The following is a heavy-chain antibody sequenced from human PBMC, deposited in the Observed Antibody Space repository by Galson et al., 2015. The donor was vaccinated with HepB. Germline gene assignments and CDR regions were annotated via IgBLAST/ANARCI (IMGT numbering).Heavy chain of an antibody. V-gene: IGHV3-30*18. CDR3: AKDFTRIAALFDY. D-gene: IGHD6-6*01. Sequence: SLRLSCAASGFTFSSYGMHWVRQAPGKGLEWVAVISYDGSNKYYADSVKGRFTISRDNSKNTLYLQMNSLRAEDTAVYYCAKDFTRIAALFDYWGQGTLVTVSS. J-gene: IGHJ4*02. CDR2: ISYDGSNK. CDR1: GFTFSSYG.